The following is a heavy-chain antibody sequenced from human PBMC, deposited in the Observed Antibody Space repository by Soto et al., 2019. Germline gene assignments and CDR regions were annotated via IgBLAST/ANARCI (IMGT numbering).Heavy chain of an antibody. D-gene: IGHD4-17*01. Sequence: GGSLRLSCAASGFTFSSYGMHWVRQAPGKGLEWVAVISYDGSNKYYADSVKGRFTISRDNSKNTLYLQMNSLRAEDTAVYYCAKGGDYGDYWGTWGWGQGTLVTVSS. CDR3: AKGGDYGDYWGTWG. V-gene: IGHV3-30*18. CDR1: GFTFSSYG. CDR2: ISYDGSNK. J-gene: IGHJ4*02.